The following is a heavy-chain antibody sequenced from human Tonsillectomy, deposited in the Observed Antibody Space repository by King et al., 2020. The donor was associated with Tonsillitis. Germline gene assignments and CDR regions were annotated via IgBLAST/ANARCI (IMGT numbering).Heavy chain of an antibody. Sequence: VQLVDSGGGLVKPGGSLRLSCAASGFTFDSYSMNWVRQAPGKGLEWVSSITSDSTYIYYADSVKGRFTISRDNAKNSLYLQMNNRRAEDTAVYYCARGGDKTTIWLLRRHWFDPWGQGTLLTVSS. CDR1: GFTFDSYS. CDR2: ITSDSTYI. CDR3: ARGGDKTTIWLLRRHWFDP. V-gene: IGHV3-21*01. J-gene: IGHJ5*02. D-gene: IGHD5-18*01.